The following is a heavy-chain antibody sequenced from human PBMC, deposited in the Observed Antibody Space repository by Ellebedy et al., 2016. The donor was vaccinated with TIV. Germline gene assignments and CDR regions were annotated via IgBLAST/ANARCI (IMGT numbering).Heavy chain of an antibody. CDR2: ISTSASTI. CDR3: ARVRQDYDYYYYYYMDV. Sequence: GGSLRLSCAASGFTFSDYYMTWIRQAPGKGLEWVSYISTSASTIYYPDSVNGRFTISRANAKNSLYLQMNSLRAEDTAVYYCARVRQDYDYYYYYYMDVWGKGTTVTVSS. V-gene: IGHV3-11*01. CDR1: GFTFSDYY. J-gene: IGHJ6*03. D-gene: IGHD4-17*01.